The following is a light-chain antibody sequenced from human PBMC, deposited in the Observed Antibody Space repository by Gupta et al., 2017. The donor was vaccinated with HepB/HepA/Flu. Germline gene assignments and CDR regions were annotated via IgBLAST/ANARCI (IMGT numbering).Light chain of an antibody. CDR1: LSISNY. CDR2: AAS. J-gene: IGKJ1*01. CDR3: QQSDNTPWT. Sequence: DIQMTHSPSSLSTSVGDTVTITCRESLSISNYLNWFQQIRGRATKRLIYAASSLQSGVPSRFSGSGSGTDFTLTIISMQPEDFATDYCQQSDNTPWTFGQGTKVEIK. V-gene: IGKV1-39*01.